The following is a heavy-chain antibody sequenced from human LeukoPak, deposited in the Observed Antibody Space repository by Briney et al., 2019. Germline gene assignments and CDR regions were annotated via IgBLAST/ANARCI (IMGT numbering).Heavy chain of an antibody. CDR1: GGSISSGSYY. V-gene: IGHV4-61*02. CDR2: IYTSGST. Sequence: PSETLSLTCTVSGGSISSGSYYWSWIRQPAGKGLEWIGRIYTSGSTNYNPSLKSRVTISVDTSKNQFSLKLSSVTAADTAVYYCVREDYGDYVVDYWGQGTLVTVSS. J-gene: IGHJ4*02. D-gene: IGHD4-17*01. CDR3: VREDYGDYVVDY.